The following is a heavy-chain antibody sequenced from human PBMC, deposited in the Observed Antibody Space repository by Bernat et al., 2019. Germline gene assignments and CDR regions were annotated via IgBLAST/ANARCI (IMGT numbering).Heavy chain of an antibody. Sequence: QVQLVQSGAEVKKPGASVKVSCKASGYTFTGYYMHWVRQAPGQGLEWMGWINPNNGGTNYAQKFQGWVTMTRDTSISTAYMELSRLRSDETAVYYCARTGDYYYGMDVWGQGTTVTVSS. J-gene: IGHJ6*02. CDR1: GYTFTGYY. D-gene: IGHD1-14*01. CDR2: INPNNGGT. CDR3: ARTGDYYYGMDV. V-gene: IGHV1-2*04.